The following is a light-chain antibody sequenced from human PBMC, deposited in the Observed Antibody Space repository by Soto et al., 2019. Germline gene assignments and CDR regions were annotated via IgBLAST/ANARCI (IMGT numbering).Light chain of an antibody. CDR2: GAS. CDR3: QQYNYWPPLT. J-gene: IGKJ4*01. CDR1: QSVSSN. Sequence: EIVLTQSPVTLSVSPGERATLSCRASQSVSSNLAWYQQSPGQAPRLLIYGASTRAAGIPARFSGGGSGTEFTLTISSLQSEDFALYYCQQYNYWPPLTFGGGTKVEIK. V-gene: IGKV3-15*01.